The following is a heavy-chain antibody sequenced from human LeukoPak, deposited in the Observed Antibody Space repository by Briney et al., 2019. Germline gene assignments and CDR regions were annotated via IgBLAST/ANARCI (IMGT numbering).Heavy chain of an antibody. CDR1: GGSISSSSYS. J-gene: IGHJ4*02. D-gene: IGHD3-3*01. V-gene: IGHV4-39*01. Sequence: SETLSLTCTVSGGSISSSSYSWGWIRQPPGKGLEWIGSIYYSGSTYYNPSLKSRVTISVDTSKNQFSLKLSSVTAADTAVYYCASLRITIFGVVIATPNFDYWGQGTLVTVSS. CDR3: ASLRITIFGVVIATPNFDY. CDR2: IYYSGST.